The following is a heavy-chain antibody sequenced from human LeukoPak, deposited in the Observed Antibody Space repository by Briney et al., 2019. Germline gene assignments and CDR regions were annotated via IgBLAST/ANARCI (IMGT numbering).Heavy chain of an antibody. Sequence: GGSLRLSCAASGFTFSSYGMHWVRQAPGKGLEWVPVISNDGSNKYYADSVRGRFTISRDNSKNTLYLQMNSLRIEDTAVYYCAKLAYSDNWFDPWGQGTLVTVSS. CDR1: GFTFSSYG. J-gene: IGHJ5*02. V-gene: IGHV3-30*18. D-gene: IGHD2-21*01. CDR2: ISNDGSNK. CDR3: AKLAYSDNWFDP.